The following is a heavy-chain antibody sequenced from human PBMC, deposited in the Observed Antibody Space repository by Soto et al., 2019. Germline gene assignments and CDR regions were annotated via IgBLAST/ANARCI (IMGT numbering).Heavy chain of an antibody. Sequence: SETLSLTCAVYGGSFANYYWNWIRQPPGKGLEWIGEINYSGSTDYNPSLESRVTISVDTSKNQFSLNLSSVTAADTAIYYCARVWRHTSGWYLDYFDYWAREPWSPSPQ. D-gene: IGHD6-19*01. CDR2: INYSGST. CDR3: ARVWRHTSGWYLDYFDY. V-gene: IGHV4-34*01. J-gene: IGHJ4*02. CDR1: GGSFANYY.